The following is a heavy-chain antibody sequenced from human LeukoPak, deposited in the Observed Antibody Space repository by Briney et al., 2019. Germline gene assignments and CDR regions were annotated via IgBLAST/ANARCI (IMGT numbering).Heavy chain of an antibody. Sequence: GGSLRLSCAASGFTFSSYGMHWVRQAPGKGLEWVANINQDGSEKFYVDSVKGRFTISRDNSKNSLFLQLNSLRAEDTAVYYCARVWQYYYDYSAFDIWGQGTMVTVS. V-gene: IGHV3-7*01. CDR3: ARVWQYYYDYSAFDI. CDR2: INQDGSEK. J-gene: IGHJ3*02. D-gene: IGHD3-16*01. CDR1: GFTFSSYG.